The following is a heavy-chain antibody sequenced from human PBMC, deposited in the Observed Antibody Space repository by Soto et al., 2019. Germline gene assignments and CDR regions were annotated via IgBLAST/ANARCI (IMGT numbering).Heavy chain of an antibody. V-gene: IGHV1-69*13. CDR1: GGTFSSYA. J-gene: IGHJ6*02. D-gene: IGHD3-9*01. Sequence: ASVKVSCKASGGTFSSYAISWVRQAPGQGLEWMGGIIPIFGTANYAQKFQGRVTITADESTSTAYMELSSLRSEDTAVYYCARKEGLRYFDWWYGMDVWGQGTTVTVSS. CDR2: IIPIFGTA. CDR3: ARKEGLRYFDWWYGMDV.